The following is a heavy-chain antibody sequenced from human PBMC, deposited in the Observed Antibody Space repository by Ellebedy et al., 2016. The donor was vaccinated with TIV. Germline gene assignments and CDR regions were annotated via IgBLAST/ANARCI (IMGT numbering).Heavy chain of an antibody. V-gene: IGHV4-39*01. D-gene: IGHD2-15*01. CDR2: IYSTWTA. Sequence: MPSETLSLTCNVPGGSIDISTYYWAWIRQPPGTGLEWSGSIYSTWTAYYNPSLNSRVTISVDTSKNQFSLKLSSVTAADTAVYYCASGEVVVSAAAGACFDYWGQGTLVTVSS. J-gene: IGHJ4*02. CDR1: GGSIDISTYY. CDR3: ASGEVVVSAAAGACFDY.